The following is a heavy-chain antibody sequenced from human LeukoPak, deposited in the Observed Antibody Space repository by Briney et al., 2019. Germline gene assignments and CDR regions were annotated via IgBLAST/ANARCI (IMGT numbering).Heavy chain of an antibody. Sequence: PGGSLRLSCAASGFTFSSYWMSWVRQAPGKGLEWVANIKQDGSEKYYVDSVKGRFTISRDNAKNSLYLQMNSLRAEDTAVYYCARDRVTMVRGVTEYYYYYYMDVWGKGTTVTISS. CDR1: GFTFSSYW. D-gene: IGHD3-10*01. CDR3: ARDRVTMVRGVTEYYYYYYMDV. J-gene: IGHJ6*03. CDR2: IKQDGSEK. V-gene: IGHV3-7*01.